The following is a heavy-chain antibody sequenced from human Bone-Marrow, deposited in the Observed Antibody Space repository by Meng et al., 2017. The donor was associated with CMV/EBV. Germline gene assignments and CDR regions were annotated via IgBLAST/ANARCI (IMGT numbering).Heavy chain of an antibody. Sequence: SETLSLTCTVSGCPISSSSYYWGWSRQPPGKGLEWIGSIYYSGSTYYNPSLKSRVTISVVTSKSQYSLKLSSVTAADTAVYYCARLPTYCTNGLCYPDYWGQGTLVTVSS. V-gene: IGHV4-39*01. CDR1: GCPISSSSYY. D-gene: IGHD2-8*01. CDR2: IYYSGST. CDR3: ARLPTYCTNGLCYPDY. J-gene: IGHJ4*02.